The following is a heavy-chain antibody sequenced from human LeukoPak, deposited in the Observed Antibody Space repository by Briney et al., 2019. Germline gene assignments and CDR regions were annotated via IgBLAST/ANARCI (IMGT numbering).Heavy chain of an antibody. J-gene: IGHJ4*02. CDR3: ACWELLDLYYFDY. D-gene: IGHD1-26*01. Sequence: PSETLSLTCTVSGGSISSSSYYWGWIRQPPGKGLEWIGTIFYSGSTYYNPSLKSRVTISVDTSKNQFSLKLSSVTAADTAVYYCACWELLDLYYFDYWGQGTLVTVSS. V-gene: IGHV4-39*01. CDR1: GGSISSSSYY. CDR2: IFYSGST.